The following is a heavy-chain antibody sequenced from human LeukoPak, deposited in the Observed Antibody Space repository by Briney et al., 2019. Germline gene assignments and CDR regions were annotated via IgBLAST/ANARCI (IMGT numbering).Heavy chain of an antibody. Sequence: GGSLRLSCAGSGFIFRDYWLTWVRQAPGKGLQWVANINPDGSDKNYVDSLKGRFTIFRDNAKNLLFLQMNSLRVEGTAVYYCAGPPQAGPFDYWGQGTLVTVSS. CDR1: GFIFRDYW. CDR3: AGPPQAGPFDY. CDR2: INPDGSDK. D-gene: IGHD6-19*01. J-gene: IGHJ4*02. V-gene: IGHV3-7*01.